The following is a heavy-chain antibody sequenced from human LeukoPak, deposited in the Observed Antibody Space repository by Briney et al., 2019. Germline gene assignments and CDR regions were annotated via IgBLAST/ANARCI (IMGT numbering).Heavy chain of an antibody. CDR1: GGSISSYY. V-gene: IGHV4-4*07. D-gene: IGHD3-3*01. CDR2: IYTSGST. Sequence: TSETLSLTCTVSGGSISSYYWSWIRQPAGKGLEWIGRIYTSGSTNYNPSLKSRVTMSVDTSKNQFSLKLSSVTAADTAVYYCAAGGRGSYYDFWSGAYGMDVWGQGTTVTVSS. J-gene: IGHJ6*02. CDR3: AAGGRGSYYDFWSGAYGMDV.